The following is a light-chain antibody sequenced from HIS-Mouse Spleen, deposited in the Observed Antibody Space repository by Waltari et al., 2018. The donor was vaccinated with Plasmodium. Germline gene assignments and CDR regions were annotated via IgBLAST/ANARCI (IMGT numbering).Light chain of an antibody. V-gene: IGLV2-8*01. CDR3: SSYAGSSNLV. CDR2: EVS. J-gene: IGLJ2*01. Sequence: QSALTQPPSASGSPGQSVPISCTGTSSDVGGYNSVSWYQQHQGKAPKRMSYEVSKRPSGVPCRCCGLKACDSASLTVSGLQAEDEADYYCSSYAGSSNLVFGGGTKLTVL. CDR1: SSDVGGYNS.